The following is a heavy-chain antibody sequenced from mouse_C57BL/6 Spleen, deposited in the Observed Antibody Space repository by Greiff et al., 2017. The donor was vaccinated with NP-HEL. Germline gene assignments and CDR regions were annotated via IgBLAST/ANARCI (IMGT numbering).Heavy chain of an antibody. V-gene: IGHV1-4*01. Sequence: VQLQQSGAELARPGASVKMSCKASGYTFTSYTMHWVKQRPGQGLEWIGYINPSSGYTKYNQKFKDKATLTADKSSSTAYMQLSSLTSEDSAVYYCARRGGDYYGSTPWFAYWGQGTLVTVSA. J-gene: IGHJ3*01. CDR2: INPSSGYT. D-gene: IGHD1-1*01. CDR1: GYTFTSYT. CDR3: ARRGGDYYGSTPWFAY.